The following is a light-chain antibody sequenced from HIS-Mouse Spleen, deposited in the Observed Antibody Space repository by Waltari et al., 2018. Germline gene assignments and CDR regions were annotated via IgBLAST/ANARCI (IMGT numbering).Light chain of an antibody. CDR3: CSYAGSWV. Sequence: QSALTQPRSVSGSPGQSVTISCTGTISAVGGYNYVPWYQQHPGKAPKLMIYDVSKRPSGVPDRFSGSKSGNTASLTISGLQAEDEADYYCCSYAGSWVFGGGTKLTVL. J-gene: IGLJ3*02. CDR2: DVS. CDR1: ISAVGGYNY. V-gene: IGLV2-11*01.